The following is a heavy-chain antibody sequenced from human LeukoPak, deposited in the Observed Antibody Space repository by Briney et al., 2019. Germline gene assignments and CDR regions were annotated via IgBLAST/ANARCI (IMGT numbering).Heavy chain of an antibody. J-gene: IGHJ4*02. CDR2: ISYDGSDK. D-gene: IGHD5-18*01. Sequence: GGSLRLSCAASGFTFSNYAMHWVRQAPGKGLEWVAVISYDGSDKYYADSVKGRFTISRDNSKNTLYLQMNSLRDEDTAVYYCIGGYSIDYWGQGTLVTVSS. CDR1: GFTFSNYA. V-gene: IGHV3-30-3*01. CDR3: IGGYSIDY.